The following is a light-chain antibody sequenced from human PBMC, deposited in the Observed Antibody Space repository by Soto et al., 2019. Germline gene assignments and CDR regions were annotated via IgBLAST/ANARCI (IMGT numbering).Light chain of an antibody. CDR2: VNRDGSH. V-gene: IGLV4-69*01. Sequence: QAVVTQSPSASASLGASVKLTCTLTSGHNSYAIAWHQLQPQKGPRFLMKVNRDGSHIKGNEIPDRFSGSSSGAERYLTISSLQSEDEAEYYCQTWGMGMGGVFGGGTQLTVL. CDR3: QTWGMGMGGV. CDR1: SGHNSYA. J-gene: IGLJ3*02.